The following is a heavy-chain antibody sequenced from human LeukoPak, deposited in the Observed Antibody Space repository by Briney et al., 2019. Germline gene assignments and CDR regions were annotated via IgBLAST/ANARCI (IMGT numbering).Heavy chain of an antibody. CDR1: GFTFGSFA. Sequence: GGSLRLSCEASGFTFGSFAMSWVRQAPGKGLGWLSGISASGHYIYCADSVKGRFTISRDNSKNTLYTEMNSLRAEDTAVYYCARDGSWGDYQFYFYMDVWGKGTTVTVSS. D-gene: IGHD2-2*01. V-gene: IGHV3-23*01. CDR2: ISASGHYI. J-gene: IGHJ6*03. CDR3: ARDGSWGDYQFYFYMDV.